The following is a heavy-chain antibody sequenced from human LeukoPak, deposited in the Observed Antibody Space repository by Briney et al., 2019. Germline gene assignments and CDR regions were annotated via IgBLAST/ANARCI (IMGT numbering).Heavy chain of an antibody. CDR1: GFTFSSYV. CDR2: ISRNSYT. J-gene: IGHJ4*02. D-gene: IGHD6-13*01. CDR3: ARMGIAAVGAYYFDY. Sequence: PGGSLRLSCAASGFTFSSYVMSWIRQAPGKGLEWVSYISRNSYTNYADSVKGRFTISRDNAKNSLYLQMASLRAEDTAVYYCARMGIAAVGAYYFDYWGQGTLVAVSS. V-gene: IGHV3-11*06.